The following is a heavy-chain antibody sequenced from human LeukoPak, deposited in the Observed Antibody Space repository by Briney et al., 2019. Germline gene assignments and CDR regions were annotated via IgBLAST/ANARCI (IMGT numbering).Heavy chain of an antibody. Sequence: SETLSLTCTVSGGSISSYYWSWIRQPAGKGLEWIGRIYTSGSTNYNPSLKSRVTMSVDTSKNQFSLKLSSVTAADTAVYYCASQLSNSGYGYWVDYWGQGNLVTVSS. CDR1: GGSISSYY. CDR3: ASQLSNSGYGYWVDY. CDR2: IYTSGST. J-gene: IGHJ4*02. D-gene: IGHD5-12*01. V-gene: IGHV4-4*07.